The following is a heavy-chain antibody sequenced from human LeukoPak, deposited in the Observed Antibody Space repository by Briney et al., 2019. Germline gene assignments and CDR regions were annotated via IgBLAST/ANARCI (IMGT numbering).Heavy chain of an antibody. D-gene: IGHD2-15*01. CDR2: INHSGST. CDR1: GGSFSGYY. CDR3: ARGGIGGKLLPRGYFQH. J-gene: IGHJ1*01. Sequence: SETLSLTCAVYGGSFSGYYWSWIRQPPGKGLEWIGEINHSGSTNYNPSLKSRVTISVDTSKNQFSLKLSSVTAADTAVYYCARGGIGGKLLPRGYFQHWGQGTLVTVSS. V-gene: IGHV4-34*01.